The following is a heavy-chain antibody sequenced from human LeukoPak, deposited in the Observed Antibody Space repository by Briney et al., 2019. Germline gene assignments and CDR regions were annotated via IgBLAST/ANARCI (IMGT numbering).Heavy chain of an antibody. Sequence: GGSLRLSCAASGFTFSSYSMNWVRQAPWKGLEWVSSISSSSSYIYYADSVKGRFTISRDNAKNSLYLQMSSLRAEDTAVYYCARETWQQLYDYWGQGTLVTVSS. CDR3: ARETWQQLYDY. D-gene: IGHD6-13*01. V-gene: IGHV3-21*01. CDR1: GFTFSSYS. J-gene: IGHJ4*02. CDR2: ISSSSSYI.